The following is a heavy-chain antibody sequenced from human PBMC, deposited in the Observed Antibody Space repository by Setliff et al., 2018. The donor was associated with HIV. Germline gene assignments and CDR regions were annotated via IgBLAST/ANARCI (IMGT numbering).Heavy chain of an antibody. Sequence: SETLSLTCTVSGDSVSSASYYWSWIRQPPGKGLEWIGYIYYSGTTKYNPSLKSRVTISVDTSKNQFSLKLSSVTAADTAVYYCASEAWTSYRSSSGYYYYYMDVWGKGTKVTV. J-gene: IGHJ6*03. CDR3: ASEAWTSYRSSSGYYYYYMDV. CDR1: GDSVSSASYY. CDR2: IYYSGTT. D-gene: IGHD6-6*01. V-gene: IGHV4-61*01.